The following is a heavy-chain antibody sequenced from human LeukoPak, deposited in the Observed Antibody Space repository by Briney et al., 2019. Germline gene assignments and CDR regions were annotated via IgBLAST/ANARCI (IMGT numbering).Heavy chain of an antibody. J-gene: IGHJ3*02. CDR1: GYSFTSYC. CDR2: IYPDDSGT. Sequence: GESLKISCNVSGYSFTSYCIGWVRQMPGKGLEWMGIIYPDDSGTRYSPSFQGQVTISADKSISTAYLQWSSLKASDTAMYYCARLRPQDAFDIWGQGTMVTVSS. CDR3: ARLRPQDAFDI. V-gene: IGHV5-51*01.